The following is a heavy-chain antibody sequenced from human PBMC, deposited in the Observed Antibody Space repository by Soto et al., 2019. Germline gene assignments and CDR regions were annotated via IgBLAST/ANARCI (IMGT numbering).Heavy chain of an antibody. CDR1: GYTFTSYD. D-gene: IGHD3-3*01. Sequence: ASVKVSCKASGYTFTSYDINWVRQATGQGLEWMGWMNPNSGNTGYAQKFQGRVTMTRNTSISTAYMELSSLRSEDTAVYYCARGSTIFGVVIIPNWFAPWGQGTLVTVSS. CDR3: ARGSTIFGVVIIPNWFAP. CDR2: MNPNSGNT. V-gene: IGHV1-8*01. J-gene: IGHJ5*02.